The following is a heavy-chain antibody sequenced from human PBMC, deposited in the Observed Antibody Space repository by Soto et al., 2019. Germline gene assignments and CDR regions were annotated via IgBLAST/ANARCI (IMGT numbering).Heavy chain of an antibody. CDR2: IWHHGNNI. V-gene: IGHV3-33*01. J-gene: IGHJ6*02. CDR3: ASGLSGTSDCYGFDV. CDR1: GFTLSNYV. D-gene: IGHD1-1*01. Sequence: PWVALRLSCAASGFTLSNYVIHWVWQAPGQGLERVALIWHHGNNIYYADSVRDRFIIFRDNSKNRLYLLMNSLRAEDTAVYYFASGLSGTSDCYGFDVWGQGTAVTVS.